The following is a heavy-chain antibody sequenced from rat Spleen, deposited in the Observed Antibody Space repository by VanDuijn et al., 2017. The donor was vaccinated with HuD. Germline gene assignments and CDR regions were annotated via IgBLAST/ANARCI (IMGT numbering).Heavy chain of an antibody. Sequence: EVELVESGGGLVQPGRSMKLSCAASGFTFSKYGMAWVRQAPTKGLEWVAYISAGGDNTYYRDSVKGRFTITRDNAESSLYLQMNSLRYEDTATDHGVRPGRTGITVYFEYWGQGVMVAVSS. CDR2: ISAGGDNT. CDR3: VRPGRTGITVYFEY. J-gene: IGHJ2*01. D-gene: IGHD1-4*01. CDR1: GFTFSKYG. V-gene: IGHV5-25*01.